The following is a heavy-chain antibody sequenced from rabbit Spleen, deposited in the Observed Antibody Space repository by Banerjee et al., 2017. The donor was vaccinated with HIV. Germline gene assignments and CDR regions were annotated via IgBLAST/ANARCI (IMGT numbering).Heavy chain of an antibody. CDR1: GFTLSSYY. Sequence: HLKESGGGLVQPGGSLKLSCTASGFTLSSYYMNWVRQVPGKGLEWIGYIDPVFGITYYANWVYGRFSISRENAQNTVTLQMTSLTVADTATYFCATSDYGDDGYNSWGPGTLVTVS. CDR3: ATSDYGDDGYNS. V-gene: IGHV1S7*01. J-gene: IGHJ4*01. CDR2: IDPVFGIT. D-gene: IGHD2-1*01.